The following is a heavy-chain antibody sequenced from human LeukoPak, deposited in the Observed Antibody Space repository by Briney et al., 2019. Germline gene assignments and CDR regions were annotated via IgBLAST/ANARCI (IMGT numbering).Heavy chain of an antibody. CDR2: IYYSGST. V-gene: IGHV4-39*01. J-gene: IGHJ4*02. CDR1: GGSSSSSSYY. D-gene: IGHD4-11*01. CDR3: ARWDYSNYYYDY. Sequence: SETLSLTCTVSGGSSSSSSYYWGWIRQPPGKGLEWIGSIYYSGSTYYNPSLKSRVTISVDTSKNQFSLKLSSVTAADTAVYYCARWDYSNYYYDYWGQGTLVTVSS.